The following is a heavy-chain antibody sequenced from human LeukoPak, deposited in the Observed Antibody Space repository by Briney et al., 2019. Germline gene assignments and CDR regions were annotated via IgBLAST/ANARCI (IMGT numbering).Heavy chain of an antibody. CDR2: IYRGGTI. CDR3: ARHWLEAAKTYSYWFDP. CDR1: GGSISDYY. V-gene: IGHV4-4*09. D-gene: IGHD6-13*01. J-gene: IGHJ5*02. Sequence: SETLSLTCSVSGGSISDYYWSWIRQPPGRGLEWIGYIYRGGTINYNPSVKSRVTMSLDTSKNQISLMLNSVTAADTAIYYCARHWLEAAKTYSYWFDPWGQGTLVTVSS.